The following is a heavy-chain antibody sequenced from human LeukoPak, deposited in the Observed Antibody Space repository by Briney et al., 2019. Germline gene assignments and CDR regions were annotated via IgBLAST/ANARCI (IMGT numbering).Heavy chain of an antibody. V-gene: IGHV3-7*01. CDR1: GFTFTDYW. CDR3: ARDEPDY. J-gene: IGHJ4*02. Sequence: GGSLRLSCAASGFTFTDYWMTWVRQAPGKGLEWVANIKQDGSVKYYVDSVKGRFTISRDNAQNSPYLQTNSLRAEDTAVYYCARDEPDYWGQGTLVTVSS. CDR2: IKQDGSVK.